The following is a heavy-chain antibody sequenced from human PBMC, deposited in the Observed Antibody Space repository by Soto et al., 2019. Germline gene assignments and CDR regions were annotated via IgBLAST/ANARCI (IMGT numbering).Heavy chain of an antibody. CDR2: IYHSGST. CDR3: AKDSGYNYGYFRWFDP. V-gene: IGHV4-30-2*02. CDR1: GGSISSGGYS. Sequence: SETLSLTCAVSGGSISSGGYSWSWIRQPPGKGLEWIGYIYHSGSTYYNPSLKSRVTISVDRSKNQFSLKLSSVTAADTAVYYCAKDSGYNYGYFRWFDPWGQGTLVTVSS. D-gene: IGHD5-18*01. J-gene: IGHJ5*02.